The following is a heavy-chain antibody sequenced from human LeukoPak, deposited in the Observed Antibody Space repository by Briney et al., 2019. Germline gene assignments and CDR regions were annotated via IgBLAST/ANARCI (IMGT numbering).Heavy chain of an antibody. J-gene: IGHJ4*02. Sequence: GGSLRLSCAASGFTFSSYAMSWVRQAPGKGLEWVSAISGSGGSTYYADPVKGRFTISRDNSKNTLYLQMNSLRAEDTAVYYCAKDTVFVVVPAAPFDYWGQGTLVTVSS. D-gene: IGHD2-2*01. V-gene: IGHV3-23*01. CDR3: AKDTVFVVVPAAPFDY. CDR1: GFTFSSYA. CDR2: ISGSGGST.